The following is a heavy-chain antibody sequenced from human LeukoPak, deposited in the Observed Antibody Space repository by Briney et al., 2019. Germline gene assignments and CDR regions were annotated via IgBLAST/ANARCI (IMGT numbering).Heavy chain of an antibody. V-gene: IGHV4-39*01. D-gene: IGHD3-10*01. J-gene: IGHJ5*02. CDR2: IYYSGST. CDR3: ARSRSGSYYNCWFDP. CDR1: GGSISSSSYY. Sequence: SETLSLTCTVSGGSISSSSYYWGWIRQPPGKGLEWIGSIYYSGSTYYNPSLKSRVTISVDTSKNRFSLKLSSVTAADTAVYYCARSRSGSYYNCWFDPWGQGTLVTVSS.